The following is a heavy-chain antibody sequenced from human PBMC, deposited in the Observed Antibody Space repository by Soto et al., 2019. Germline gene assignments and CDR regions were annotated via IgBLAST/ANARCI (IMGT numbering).Heavy chain of an antibody. V-gene: IGHV1-18*01. CDR3: ARAYSYYGSGSPTLDY. CDR2: ISAYNGNT. Sequence: QVQLVQSGAEVKKPGASVKVSCKASGYTFTSYGISWVRQAPGQGLEWMGWISAYNGNTNYAQKLQGRVTMTTDTSTSTADMELRSLRSDDTAVYYCARAYSYYGSGSPTLDYWGQGTLVTVSS. D-gene: IGHD3-10*01. J-gene: IGHJ4*02. CDR1: GYTFTSYG.